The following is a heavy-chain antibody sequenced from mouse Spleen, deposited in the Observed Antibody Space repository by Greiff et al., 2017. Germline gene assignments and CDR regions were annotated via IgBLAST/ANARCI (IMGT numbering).Heavy chain of an antibody. D-gene: IGHD2-4*01. V-gene: IGHV5-9-3*01. J-gene: IGHJ4*01. Sequence: EVQLVESGGGLVKPGGSLKLSCAASGFTFSSYAMSWVRQTPEKRLEWVATISSGGSYTCYPDSVKGRFTISRDNAKNTLYLQMSSLRSEDTAMYYCARVDYDLYAMDYWGQGTSVTVSS. CDR3: ARVDYDLYAMDY. CDR1: GFTFSSYA. CDR2: ISSGGSYT.